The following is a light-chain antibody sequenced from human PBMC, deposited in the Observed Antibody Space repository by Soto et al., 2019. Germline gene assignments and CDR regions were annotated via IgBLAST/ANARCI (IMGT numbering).Light chain of an antibody. CDR3: TSYTRSSTLYVV. V-gene: IGLV2-14*01. J-gene: IGLJ2*01. CDR1: SSDVGGYNY. Sequence: QSVLTQPASVSGSPGQSITISCTGTSSDVGGYNYVSWYQQHPGKAPKLMIYDVSSRPSGVSNRFSGSKSGNTASLTISGLQAEDEADYYCTSYTRSSTLYVVFGGGTKVTVL. CDR2: DVS.